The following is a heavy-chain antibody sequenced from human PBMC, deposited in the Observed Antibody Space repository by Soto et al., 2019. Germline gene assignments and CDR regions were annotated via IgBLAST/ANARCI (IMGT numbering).Heavy chain of an antibody. D-gene: IGHD4-17*01. CDR3: ARDDGDYGWVGGIFDY. V-gene: IGHV3-48*02. Sequence: EVQLVESGGGLVQPGGSLRLSCAASGFTFSSYSMNWVRQAPGKGLEWVSYISSSSSTIYYADSVKGRFTISRDNAKNSLYLQMNSLRDEDTAVYYCARDDGDYGWVGGIFDYWGQGTLVTVSS. CDR2: ISSSSSTI. J-gene: IGHJ4*02. CDR1: GFTFSSYS.